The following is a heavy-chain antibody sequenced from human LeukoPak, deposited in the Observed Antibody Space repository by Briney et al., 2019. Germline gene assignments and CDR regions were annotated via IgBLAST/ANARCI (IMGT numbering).Heavy chain of an antibody. V-gene: IGHV1-2*02. J-gene: IGHJ4*02. D-gene: IGHD3-22*01. Sequence: ASVRVSCKASGYTFTGYYMHWVRQAPGQGLEWMGWINPNSGGTNYARKFQGRVTMTRDTSISTAYMELSRLRSDDTAVYYCARGITMIVVVIGALDYWGQGTLV. CDR1: GYTFTGYY. CDR3: ARGITMIVVVIGALDY. CDR2: INPNSGGT.